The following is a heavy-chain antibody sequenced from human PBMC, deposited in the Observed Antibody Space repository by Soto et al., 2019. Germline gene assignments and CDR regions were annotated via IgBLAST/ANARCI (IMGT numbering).Heavy chain of an antibody. CDR3: ARVGLHDYYGMDV. D-gene: IGHD5-12*01. Sequence: PGGSLRLSCAACGFTFSSYAIHWVRQAPCKGLEWVAVISYDGSNKYYADSVKGRFTISRDNSKNTLYLQMNSLRAEDTAVYYCARVGLHDYYGMDVWGQGTTVTVSS. CDR2: ISYDGSNK. V-gene: IGHV3-30-3*01. J-gene: IGHJ6*02. CDR1: GFTFSSYA.